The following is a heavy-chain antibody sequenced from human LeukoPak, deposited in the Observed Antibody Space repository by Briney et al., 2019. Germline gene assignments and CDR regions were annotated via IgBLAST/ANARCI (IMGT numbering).Heavy chain of an antibody. V-gene: IGHV1-69*13. CDR2: IIPIFGTA. CDR1: GGTFSSYA. CDR3: AREDFWSGYQYYFDY. Sequence: RASVKVSCKASGGTFSSYAISWVRQAPGQGLEWMGGIIPIFGTANYAQKFQGRVTITADESTSTAYMELSSLRSEDTAVYYCAREDFWSGYQYYFDYWGQGTLVTVSS. J-gene: IGHJ4*02. D-gene: IGHD3-3*01.